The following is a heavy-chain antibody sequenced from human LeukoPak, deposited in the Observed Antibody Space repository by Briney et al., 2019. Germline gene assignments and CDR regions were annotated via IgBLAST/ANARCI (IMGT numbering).Heavy chain of an antibody. J-gene: IGHJ6*03. D-gene: IGHD6-6*01. V-gene: IGHV1-69*05. CDR1: GGTFSSYA. CDR2: IIPIFGTA. CDR3: ARALGRSSTNYYYMDV. Sequence: ASVKVSCKASGGTFSSYAISWVRQAPGQGLEWMGGIIPIFGTANYAQKFQGRVTITTDESTTTAYMELSSLRSEDTAVYYCARALGRSSTNYYYMDVWGKGTTVTVSS.